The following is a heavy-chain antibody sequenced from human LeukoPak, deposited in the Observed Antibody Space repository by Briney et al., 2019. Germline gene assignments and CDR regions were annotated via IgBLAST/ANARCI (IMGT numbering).Heavy chain of an antibody. V-gene: IGHV3-53*01. Sequence: GGSLRLSCAASGFTVSNNYMSWVRQAPGKGLEWVSVIYGDGSTYYADYVRGRFTISRDNSKNTLYLQMNSLRAEDTAVYYCAKGQSSGYYYWDYWGQGTLVTVSS. J-gene: IGHJ4*02. D-gene: IGHD3-22*01. CDR3: AKGQSSGYYYWDY. CDR2: IYGDGST. CDR1: GFTVSNNY.